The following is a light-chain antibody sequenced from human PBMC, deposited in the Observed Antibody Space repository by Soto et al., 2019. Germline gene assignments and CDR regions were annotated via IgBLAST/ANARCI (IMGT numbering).Light chain of an antibody. CDR1: SGDVGGYNY. V-gene: IGLV2-8*01. J-gene: IGLJ1*01. Sequence: QSVLTQPPSASGSPGQSVTISCTGTSGDVGGYNYVSWYQQHPGKAPKLMIYEVNKRPSGVPDRFSGSKSGNTASLTVSGLQAEDEADYYCSSYAGSNRVFGTGTKVTV. CDR3: SSYAGSNRV. CDR2: EVN.